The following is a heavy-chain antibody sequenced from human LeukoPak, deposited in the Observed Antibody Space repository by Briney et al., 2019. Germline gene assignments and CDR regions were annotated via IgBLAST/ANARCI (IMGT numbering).Heavy chain of an antibody. CDR3: AKDTNRFNHNWFDP. D-gene: IGHD3-10*01. CDR1: GFTFSSYG. V-gene: IGHV3-30*02. CDR2: IRYDGSNK. Sequence: PGGSLRLSCAASGFTFSSYGMHWVRQAPGKGLEWVAFIRYDGSNKYYADSVKGRFTVSRDNSKNTLYLQMNSLRAEDTAVYYCAKDTNRFNHNWFDPWGQGTLVTVSS. J-gene: IGHJ5*02.